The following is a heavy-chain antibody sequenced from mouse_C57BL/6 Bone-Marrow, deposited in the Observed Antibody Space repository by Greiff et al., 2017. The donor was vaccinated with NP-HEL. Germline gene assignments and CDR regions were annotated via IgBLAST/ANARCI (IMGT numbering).Heavy chain of an antibody. V-gene: IGHV1-62-2*01. Sequence: ESGAELVKPGASVKLSCKASGYTFTEYTIHWVKQRSGQGLEWIGWFYPGSGSIKYNEKFKDKATLTADKSSSTVYMELSRLTSEDSAVYFCARHEDGDSSGPAWFAYWGQGTLVTVSA. J-gene: IGHJ3*01. CDR3: ARHEDGDSSGPAWFAY. CDR1: GYTFTEYT. CDR2: FYPGSGSI. D-gene: IGHD3-2*02.